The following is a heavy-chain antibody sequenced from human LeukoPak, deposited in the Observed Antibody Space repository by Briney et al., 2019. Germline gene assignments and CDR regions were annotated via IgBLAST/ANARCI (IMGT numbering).Heavy chain of an antibody. CDR2: IQYSGNT. D-gene: IGHD2-2*01. CDR3: ARAPGYCSSTSCRNDAFDI. J-gene: IGHJ3*02. CDR1: DGSISPNL. V-gene: IGHV4-59*08. Sequence: SETLSLTCTVSDGSISPNLWSWIRQPPGKGLEWIGYIQYSGNTHYNPSLESRVTISVDTSKNQVSLKLISVTAADTAVYYCARAPGYCSSTSCRNDAFDIWGQGTMVTVSS.